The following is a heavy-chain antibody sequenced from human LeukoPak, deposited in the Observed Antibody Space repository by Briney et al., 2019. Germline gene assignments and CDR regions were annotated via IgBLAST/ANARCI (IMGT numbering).Heavy chain of an antibody. V-gene: IGHV4-59*08. CDR1: GGSISSYY. CDR3: AGPDFDY. CDR2: IYYSGST. Sequence: SETLSLTCTVSGGSISSYYWSWIRQPPGKGLEWIGYIYYSGSTNYNPSLKSRVTISVDTSKNQFSLKLSSVTAADTAVYYCAGPDFDYWGQGTLVTVSS. J-gene: IGHJ4*02.